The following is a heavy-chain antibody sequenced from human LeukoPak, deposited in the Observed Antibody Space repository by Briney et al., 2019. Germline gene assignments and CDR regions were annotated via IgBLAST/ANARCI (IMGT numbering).Heavy chain of an antibody. CDR1: GFTFSSYN. CDR3: AKGKSYFDY. Sequence: GGSLRLSCAASGFTFSSYNMNWVRQAPGKGLEWVSSISSSSSYTYYADSVKGRFTISRDNSKNSLYLQMNSLRAEDTAVYYFAKGKSYFDYWGQGTLVTVSS. V-gene: IGHV3-21*04. J-gene: IGHJ4*02. CDR2: ISSSSSYT.